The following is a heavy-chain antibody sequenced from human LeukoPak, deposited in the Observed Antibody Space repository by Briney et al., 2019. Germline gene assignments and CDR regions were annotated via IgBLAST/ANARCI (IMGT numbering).Heavy chain of an antibody. CDR1: GFTLSTYW. CDR2: IKKEGREK. V-gene: IGHV3-7*01. Sequence: PGGSLRLSWAAAGFTLSTYWMSWVRQAPGKGREWVGKIKKEGREKYYVDSGKGRFTIYRDNGKNSLYLQMNSLRDEDTAVYYCARVVVRRFDHWGQGTLVTVSS. J-gene: IGHJ4*02. D-gene: IGHD2-21*01. CDR3: ARVVVRRFDH.